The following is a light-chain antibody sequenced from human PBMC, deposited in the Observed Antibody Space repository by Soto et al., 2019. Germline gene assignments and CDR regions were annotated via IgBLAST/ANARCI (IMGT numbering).Light chain of an antibody. Sequence: EIVLTQSPGTLSLSPGEKPTLSCRPSRRIPSSNLAWYQLKPGKAPRLLIYGASSRATGIPDRFSGSESGTDFTLTISRLEPEDFAVYYCQQYGSSPPGTFGQGTKVEIK. CDR2: GAS. V-gene: IGKV3-20*01. J-gene: IGKJ1*01. CDR1: RRIPSSN. CDR3: QQYGSSPPGT.